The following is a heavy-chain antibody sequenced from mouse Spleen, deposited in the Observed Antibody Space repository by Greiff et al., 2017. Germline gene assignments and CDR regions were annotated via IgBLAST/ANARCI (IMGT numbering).Heavy chain of an antibody. CDR1: GYTFTSYG. Sequence: VQLQESGAELARPGASVKLSCKASGYTFTSYGISWVKQRTGQGLEWIGEIYPRSGNTYYNEKFKGKATLTADKSSSTAYMELRSLTSEDSAVYFCARGPAVYAMDYWGQGTSVTVSS. V-gene: IGHV1-81*01. CDR2: IYPRSGNT. J-gene: IGHJ4*01. CDR3: ARGPAVYAMDY.